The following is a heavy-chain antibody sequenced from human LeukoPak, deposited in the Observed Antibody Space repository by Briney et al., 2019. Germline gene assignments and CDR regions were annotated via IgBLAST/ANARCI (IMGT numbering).Heavy chain of an antibody. V-gene: IGHV1-24*01. CDR3: ATDYSLYCSSTSCYFS. J-gene: IGHJ5*02. Sequence: ASVKVSCKVSGYTLTELSMHWVRQAPGKGLEWMGGFDPEDGETIYAQKFQGRVTMTEDTSTDTAYMELSSLRSEDTAAYYCATDYSLYCSSTSCYFSWGQGTLVTVSS. D-gene: IGHD2-2*01. CDR1: GYTLTELS. CDR2: FDPEDGET.